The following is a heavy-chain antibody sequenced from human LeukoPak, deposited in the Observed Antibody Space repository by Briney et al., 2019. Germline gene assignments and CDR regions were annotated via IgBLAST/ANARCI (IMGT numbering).Heavy chain of an antibody. Sequence: GGSLRLSCAASGFTFSSYSMNWVRQAPGKGLEGVSSISSSSSYIYYADSVKGRFTISRDNAKNSLYLQMNSLRAEDTAVYYCARDGSGSYFHYYMDVWGKGTTVTVSS. V-gene: IGHV3-21*01. J-gene: IGHJ6*03. CDR2: ISSSSSYI. D-gene: IGHD1-26*01. CDR1: GFTFSSYS. CDR3: ARDGSGSYFHYYMDV.